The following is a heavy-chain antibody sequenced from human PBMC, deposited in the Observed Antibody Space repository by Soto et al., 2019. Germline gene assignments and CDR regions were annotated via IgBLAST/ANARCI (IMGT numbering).Heavy chain of an antibody. CDR3: TRRRIAFDI. J-gene: IGHJ3*02. CDR1: GFTVSSHY. Sequence: EVQLVESGGGLIQPGESLRLSCAASGFTVSSHYMNWVRQAPGKGLEWVSVIYSGGTTYYADSVKGRFTISRDNSKNKLYLQMNSLRAEETAVYYCTRRRIAFDIWGQGTMVTVSS. D-gene: IGHD2-15*01. CDR2: IYSGGTT. V-gene: IGHV3-53*01.